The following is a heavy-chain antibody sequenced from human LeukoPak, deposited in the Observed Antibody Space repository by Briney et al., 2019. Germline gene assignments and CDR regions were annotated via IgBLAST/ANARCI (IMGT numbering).Heavy chain of an antibody. J-gene: IGHJ4*02. CDR2: IIPIFGTA. D-gene: IGHD3-22*01. V-gene: IGHV1-69*01. CDR3: ARDSLVGYYDSTKDQDY. Sequence: ASVKVSCKASGATFSSYAISWVRQPPGQGLKWRGGIIPIFGTANYAQEFQGRVTITADESTSTAYMELSSLRSEDTAVYYCARDSLVGYYDSTKDQDYWGQGTLVTVSS. CDR1: GATFSSYA.